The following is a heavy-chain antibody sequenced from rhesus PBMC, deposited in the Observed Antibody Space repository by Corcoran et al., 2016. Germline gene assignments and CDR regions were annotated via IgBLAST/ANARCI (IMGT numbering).Heavy chain of an antibody. V-gene: IGHV4-173*01. CDR2: ISGGKCST. J-gene: IGHJ5-1*01. CDR3: VRVIGPGREDRFDV. D-gene: IGHD3-9*01. Sequence: QLQLHESGTGPVKPAEPLSVTCDVPGGTVGSHSCGLISPSPGNVLEWIGRISGGKCSTAYNPSLKSRVTISTDTSKKQFSLRLNSVTAADTAVYYCVRVIGPGREDRFDVWGPGVLVTVSS. CDR1: GGTVGSHS.